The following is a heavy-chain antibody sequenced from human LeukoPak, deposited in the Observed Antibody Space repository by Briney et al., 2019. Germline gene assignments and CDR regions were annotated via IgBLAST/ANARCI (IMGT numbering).Heavy chain of an antibody. CDR2: IKQDGSEK. V-gene: IGHV3-7*01. CDR3: ATSQTTSGRYGNAFDI. Sequence: PGGSLRLSCAASGFTFSSYWMSWVRQAPGKGLEWVANIKQDGSEKYYVDSVKGRFTISRDNAKNSLYLQMNSLRGEDTALYYCATSQTTSGRYGNAFDIWDQGTMVTVSS. D-gene: IGHD6-19*01. J-gene: IGHJ3*02. CDR1: GFTFSSYW.